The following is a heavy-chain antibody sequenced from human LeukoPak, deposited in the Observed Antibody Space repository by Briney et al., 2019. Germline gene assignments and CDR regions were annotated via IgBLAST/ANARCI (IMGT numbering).Heavy chain of an antibody. Sequence: SETLSLTCTVSGGSISSYYWGWIRQPPGKGLEWIGEIIDTGSTKYNSSLKSRVTISVDTSKNQFSLSLDSVTAADTAVYYCARGLASGYPPIPFDYWGQGTLVTVSS. CDR3: ARGLASGYPPIPFDY. CDR2: IIDTGST. J-gene: IGHJ4*02. D-gene: IGHD3-3*01. CDR1: GGSISSYY. V-gene: IGHV4-34*12.